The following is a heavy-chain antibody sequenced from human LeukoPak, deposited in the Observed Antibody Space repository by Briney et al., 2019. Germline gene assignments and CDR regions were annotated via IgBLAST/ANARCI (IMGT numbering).Heavy chain of an antibody. CDR2: INPNSGGT. Sequence: ASVKVSCKASGYTSTGYYMHWVRQAPGQGLEWMGWINPNSGGTNYAQKFQGRVTMTRDTSISTAYMELSRLRSDDTAVYYCARDLRSYYDSSGYYYWGQGTLVTVSS. J-gene: IGHJ4*02. D-gene: IGHD3-22*01. V-gene: IGHV1-2*02. CDR3: ARDLRSYYDSSGYYY. CDR1: GYTSTGYY.